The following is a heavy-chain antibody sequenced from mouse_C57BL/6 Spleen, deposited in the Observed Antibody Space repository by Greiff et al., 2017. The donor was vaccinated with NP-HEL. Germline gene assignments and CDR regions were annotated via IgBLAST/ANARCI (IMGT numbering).Heavy chain of an antibody. V-gene: IGHV1-26*01. CDR1: GYTFTDYY. CDR3: AREGKDWDGFAY. CDR2: INPNNGGT. D-gene: IGHD4-1*01. Sequence: EVQLQQSGPELVKPGASVKISCKASGYTFTDYYMNWVKQSHGKSLEWIGDINPNNGGTSYNQKFKGKATLTVDKSSSTAYMELRSLTSEDSAVYYCAREGKDWDGFAYWGQGTLVTVSA. J-gene: IGHJ3*01.